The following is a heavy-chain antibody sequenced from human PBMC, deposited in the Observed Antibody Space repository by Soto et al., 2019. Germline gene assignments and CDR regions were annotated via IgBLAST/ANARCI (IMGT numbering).Heavy chain of an antibody. Sequence: QVQLVESGGGLVKPGGSLRLSCAASGFTFSDYYMSWIRQAPGKGLEWVSYISSSSSYTNYADSVKGRFTISRDNAKNSRYLQMNSLRAEDTAVYYCARLIEGIAAAGFDYWGQGTLVTVSS. CDR3: ARLIEGIAAAGFDY. V-gene: IGHV3-11*06. CDR1: GFTFSDYY. CDR2: ISSSSSYT. D-gene: IGHD6-13*01. J-gene: IGHJ4*02.